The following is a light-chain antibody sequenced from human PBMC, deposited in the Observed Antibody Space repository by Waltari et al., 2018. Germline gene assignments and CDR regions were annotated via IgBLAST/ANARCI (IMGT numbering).Light chain of an antibody. V-gene: IGKV4-1*01. Sequence: DIVMTQSPESLAVSLGARATITCKSSQSVLHSSNNKNYFAWYQQKPGQPPKLLIYWASTRKSGVPDRFSGRGSGTDFTLTISILQAEDVAVYYCQQFQSHLRTFGQGTKVEIK. CDR3: QQFQSHLRT. J-gene: IGKJ1*01. CDR1: QSVLHSSNNKNY. CDR2: WAS.